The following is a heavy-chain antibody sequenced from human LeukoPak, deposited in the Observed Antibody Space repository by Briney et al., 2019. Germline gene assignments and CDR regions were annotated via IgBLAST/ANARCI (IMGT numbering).Heavy chain of an antibody. J-gene: IGHJ4*02. CDR3: ARALGSNSDY. CDR1: GFTFNSYW. V-gene: IGHV3-74*03. CDR2: ISTDGSSA. D-gene: IGHD1-26*01. Sequence: GGSLRLSCAASGFTFNSYWMHWVRQAPGKGLVWVSRISTDGSSAMYADSVKGRFTISRDNAKNTLYLQMNSLRAEDTAVYYCARALGSNSDYWGQGTLVTVSS.